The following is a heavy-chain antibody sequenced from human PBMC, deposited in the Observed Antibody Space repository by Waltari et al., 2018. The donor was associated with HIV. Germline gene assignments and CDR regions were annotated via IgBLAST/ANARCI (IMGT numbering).Heavy chain of an antibody. D-gene: IGHD3-10*01. J-gene: IGHJ4*02. V-gene: IGHV3-15*01. CDR3: TTEEVYGSGTYLDY. CDR2: IRSKAEGGAT. Sequence: EEQLVESGGELVKPGGCLRLSCLASGFTFSDAWINWVRQTPGKGLEWVCRIRSKAEGGATDYAAVVKGRFTISRDDSNTTLFLQMNSLKVEDTAVYYCTTEEVYGSGTYLDYWGQGTRVTVS. CDR1: GFTFSDAW.